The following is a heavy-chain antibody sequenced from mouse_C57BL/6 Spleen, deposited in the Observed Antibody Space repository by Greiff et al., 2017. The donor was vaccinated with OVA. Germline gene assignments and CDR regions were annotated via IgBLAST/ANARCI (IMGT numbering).Heavy chain of an antibody. CDR1: GFTFSDFY. CDR3: ARDAWGYYAMDY. Sequence: DVKLVESGGGLVQSGRSLRLSCATSGFTFSDFYMEWVRQAPGKGLEWIAASRNKANDYTTEYSASVKGRFIVSRDTSQSILYLQMNALRAEDTAIYYCARDAWGYYAMDYWGQGTSVTVSS. V-gene: IGHV7-1*01. J-gene: IGHJ4*01. CDR2: SRNKANDYTT.